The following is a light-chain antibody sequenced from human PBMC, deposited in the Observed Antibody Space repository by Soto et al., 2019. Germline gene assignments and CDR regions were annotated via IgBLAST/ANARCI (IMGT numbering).Light chain of an antibody. Sequence: QSALTQPASVSGSPGQSITISCTGTSSDVGNYNLVSWFQHHPGKAPKLIIYEVNKRPSGVSNRFSGSKSGNTASLTISGLQAEDEADYYCSSYAGTSTVFGGGTKLIVL. CDR2: EVN. CDR1: SSDVGNYNL. J-gene: IGLJ3*02. CDR3: SSYAGTSTV. V-gene: IGLV2-23*02.